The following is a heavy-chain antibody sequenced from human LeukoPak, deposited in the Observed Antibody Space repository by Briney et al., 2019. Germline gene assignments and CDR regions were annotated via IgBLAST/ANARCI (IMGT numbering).Heavy chain of an antibody. Sequence: SETLSLTCTVSGGSISSYYWGWIRQPPGKGLEWIGSIYYSGSTYYNPSLKSRVTISVDTSKNQFSLKLSSVTAADTAVYYCASSTSGIGFDYWGQGTLVTVSS. CDR1: GGSISSYY. J-gene: IGHJ4*02. CDR3: ASSTSGIGFDY. CDR2: IYYSGST. D-gene: IGHD3-10*01. V-gene: IGHV4-39*07.